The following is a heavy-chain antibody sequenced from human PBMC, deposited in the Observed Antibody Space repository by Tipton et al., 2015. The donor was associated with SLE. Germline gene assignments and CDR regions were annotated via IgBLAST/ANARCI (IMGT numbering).Heavy chain of an antibody. CDR2: IYYSGST. Sequence: TLSLTCTVSGDPISSYYWTWILQPPGKGLEWIGYIYYSGSTKYNPSLKRRVTISLDMSKNQFSLNLNSVTAADTAVYYCARRAYYDYSGYFDYWGQGTLVTVSS. J-gene: IGHJ4*02. V-gene: IGHV4-59*03. CDR1: GDPISSYY. CDR3: ARRAYYDYSGYFDY. D-gene: IGHD3-22*01.